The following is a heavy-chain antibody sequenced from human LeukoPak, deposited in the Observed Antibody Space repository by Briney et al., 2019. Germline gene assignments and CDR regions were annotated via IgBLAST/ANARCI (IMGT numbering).Heavy chain of an antibody. J-gene: IGHJ2*01. V-gene: IGHV3-33*01. D-gene: IGHD3-22*01. CDR2: IWYDGSNK. CDR1: GFTFSSYG. CDR3: ARGYYYDSSGYPLYFDP. Sequence: PGGSLRLSCAASGFTFSSYGMHWVRQAPGKGLEWVAVIWYDGSNKYYADSVKGRFTISRDNSKNTLYLQMNSLRAEDTAVYYCARGYYYDSSGYPLYFDPWGRGTLVTVSS.